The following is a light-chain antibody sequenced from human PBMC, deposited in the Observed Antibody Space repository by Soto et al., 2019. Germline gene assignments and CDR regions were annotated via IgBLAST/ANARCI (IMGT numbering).Light chain of an antibody. Sequence: VLTQSLGTLSLCSGERGTLSCIASDSTLNDYLAWYQQKPGQAPRLLIHDASRRATGIPDRFSGSGSGTDFTLTISRLEPEDFAVYYCQQYGSSPITFGQGTRLEI. J-gene: IGKJ5*01. CDR1: DSTLNDY. V-gene: IGKV3-20*01. CDR3: QQYGSSPIT. CDR2: DAS.